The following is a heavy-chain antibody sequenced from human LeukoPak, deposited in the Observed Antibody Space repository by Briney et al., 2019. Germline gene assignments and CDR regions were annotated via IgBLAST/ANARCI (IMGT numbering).Heavy chain of an antibody. V-gene: IGHV3-53*05. Sequence: GGSLRLSCAASGFTVSSNYMSWVRQAPGKGLEWVSVIYSGGSTYYADSVKGRFTISRDNSKNTLYLQMNSLRAEDTAVYYCARDRADFWSGYFNYYGMDVWGQGTTVTVSS. J-gene: IGHJ6*02. CDR3: ARDRADFWSGYFNYYGMDV. D-gene: IGHD3-3*01. CDR2: IYSGGST. CDR1: GFTVSSNY.